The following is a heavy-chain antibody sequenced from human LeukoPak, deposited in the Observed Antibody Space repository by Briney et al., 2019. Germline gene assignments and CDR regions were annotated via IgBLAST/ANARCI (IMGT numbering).Heavy chain of an antibody. CDR2: IKQDGSEK. CDR1: GLTFSSYW. J-gene: IGHJ4*02. Sequence: PGGSLRLSCAASGLTFSSYWMSWVRQAPGKGLEWVANIKQDGSEKYYVDSVKGRFTISRDNAKNSLYLQMNSLRAEDTAVYYCARSGARFVTYFDYWGQGTLVTVSS. D-gene: IGHD1-26*01. CDR3: ARSGARFVTYFDY. V-gene: IGHV3-7*01.